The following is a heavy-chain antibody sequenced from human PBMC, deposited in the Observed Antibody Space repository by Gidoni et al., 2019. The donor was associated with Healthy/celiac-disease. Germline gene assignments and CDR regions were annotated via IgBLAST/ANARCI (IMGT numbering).Heavy chain of an antibody. CDR2: IYYSGST. V-gene: IGHV4-59*01. Sequence: QVQLQESGPGLVKPSETLSLTCTVSGGSISSYYWSWIRQPPGKGLEWIGYIYYSGSTNYNPSLKSRVTISVDTSKNQFSLKLSSVTAADTAVYYCALGGYCRGGSCYPAWFDPWGQGTLVTVSS. CDR3: ALGGYCRGGSCYPAWFDP. D-gene: IGHD2-15*01. CDR1: GGSISSYY. J-gene: IGHJ5*02.